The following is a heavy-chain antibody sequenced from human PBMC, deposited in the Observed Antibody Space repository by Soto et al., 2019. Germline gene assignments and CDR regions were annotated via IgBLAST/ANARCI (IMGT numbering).Heavy chain of an antibody. J-gene: IGHJ6*03. CDR3: ARHANYYGSGSYPSYYYYYYMDV. CDR2: IYYSGST. V-gene: IGHV4-59*08. CDR1: GGSISSYY. Sequence: PSETLSLTCTVSGGSISSYYWSWIRQPPGKGLEWIGYIYYSGSTNYNPSLKSRVTISVDTSKNQFSLKLSSVTAADTAVYYCARHANYYGSGSYPSYYYYYYMDVWGKGTTVTVS. D-gene: IGHD3-10*01.